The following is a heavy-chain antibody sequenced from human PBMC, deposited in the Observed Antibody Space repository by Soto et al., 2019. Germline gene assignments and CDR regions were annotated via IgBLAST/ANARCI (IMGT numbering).Heavy chain of an antibody. D-gene: IGHD5-18*01. CDR1: GFTFSSFA. CDR2: ISGSGGGT. J-gene: IGHJ4*02. V-gene: IGHV3-23*01. Sequence: PGGSLRLSCAASGFTFSSFALSWVRQAPGKGPQWVSAISGSGGGTDYAESVEGRFTISRDNSKNTLFLQMNSLRAEDTAIYYCAGPGYSSQDYWGQGTLVTVSS. CDR3: AGPGYSSQDY.